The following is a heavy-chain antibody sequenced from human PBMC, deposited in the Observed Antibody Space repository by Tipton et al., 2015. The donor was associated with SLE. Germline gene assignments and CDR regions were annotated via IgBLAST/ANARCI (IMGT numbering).Heavy chain of an antibody. CDR2: IYHSGST. V-gene: IGHV4-38-2*01. J-gene: IGHJ4*02. Sequence: TLSLTCAVSGYSISSGYYWGWIRQPPGKGLEWIGSIYHSGSTYYNPSLKSRVTISVDTSKNQFSLKLSSVTAADTAVYYCARGIGAALFDYWGQGTLVTVSS. CDR1: GYSISSGYY. CDR3: ARGIGAALFDY. D-gene: IGHD6-13*01.